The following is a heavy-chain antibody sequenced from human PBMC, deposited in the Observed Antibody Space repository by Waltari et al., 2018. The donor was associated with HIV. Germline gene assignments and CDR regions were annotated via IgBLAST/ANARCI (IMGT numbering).Heavy chain of an antibody. Sequence: QITLKESGPTLVKPTQTLTLTCTFSGLSLSTSGGGVGWISQPPGKAPEWLALIYWDDDNRYSPSLKSRLTITKDTSKNQVVLTMTNMDPVDTATYYCVHTTGLYCTTTYCRTFYSCKDVWGQGTTVTVSS. J-gene: IGHJ6*02. CDR2: IYWDDDN. D-gene: IGHD2-8*01. CDR1: GLSLSTSGGG. V-gene: IGHV2-5*02. CDR3: VHTTGLYCTTTYCRTFYSCKDV.